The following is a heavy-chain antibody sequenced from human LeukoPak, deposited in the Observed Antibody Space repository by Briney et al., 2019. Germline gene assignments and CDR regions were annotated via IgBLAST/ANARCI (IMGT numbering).Heavy chain of an antibody. D-gene: IGHD2-8*01. CDR2: INPNSGGT. J-gene: IGHJ6*02. CDR1: GYTFTGYY. V-gene: IGHV1-2*02. CDR3: ARTGDCTNGVCYRRGDYYYGMDV. Sequence: GASVKVSCKASGYTFTGYYMHWARQAPGQGLEWMGWINPNSGGTNYAQKFQGRVTMTRDTSISTAYMELSRLRSDDTAVYYCARTGDCTNGVCYRRGDYYYGMDVWGQGTTVTVSS.